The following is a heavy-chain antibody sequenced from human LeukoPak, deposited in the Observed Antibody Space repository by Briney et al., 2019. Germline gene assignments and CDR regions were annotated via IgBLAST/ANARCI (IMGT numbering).Heavy chain of an antibody. CDR3: ARDRYYGSGSYYNPRRGYFDY. D-gene: IGHD3-10*01. CDR2: INHSGCT. V-gene: IGHV4-34*01. J-gene: IGHJ4*02. CDR1: GGSFNGYY. Sequence: SETLSLTCAVYGGSFNGYYWSWIRQPPGKGLEWIGEINHSGCTNYNPSLKSRVTISVDTSKNQFSLKLSSVTAADTAVYYCARDRYYGSGSYYNPRRGYFDYWGQGTLVTVSS.